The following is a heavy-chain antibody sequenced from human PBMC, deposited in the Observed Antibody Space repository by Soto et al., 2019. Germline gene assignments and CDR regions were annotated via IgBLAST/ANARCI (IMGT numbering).Heavy chain of an antibody. J-gene: IGHJ2*01. CDR1: GFTFSSHA. V-gene: IGHV3-64*04. CDR3: ARDPLWGTAMVLWYFDL. Sequence: PGGSLRLSCAASGFTFSSHAMHWVRQAPGQGLEYLSVIRCEGSNKYYADSVKGRFTISRDNSKNTLYLQMTSLRAEDTAVYYCARDPLWGTAMVLWYFDLWGRGTLVTVSS. CDR2: IRCEGSNK. D-gene: IGHD5-18*01.